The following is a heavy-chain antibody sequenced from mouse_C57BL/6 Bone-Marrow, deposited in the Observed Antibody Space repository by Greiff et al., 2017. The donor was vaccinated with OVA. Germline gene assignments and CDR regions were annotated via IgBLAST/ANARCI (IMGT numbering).Heavy chain of an antibody. J-gene: IGHJ4*01. CDR2: INPGSGGT. CDR3: ARKITTDPLYAMDY. CDR1: GYAFTNYL. V-gene: IGHV1-54*01. Sequence: QVQLQQSGAELVRPGTSVKVSCKASGYAFTNYLIEWVKQRPGQGLEWIGVINPGSGGTNYNEKFKGKATLTADKSSSTAYMQLSSLTSEDSAVYFCARKITTDPLYAMDYRGQGTSVTVSS. D-gene: IGHD1-1*01.